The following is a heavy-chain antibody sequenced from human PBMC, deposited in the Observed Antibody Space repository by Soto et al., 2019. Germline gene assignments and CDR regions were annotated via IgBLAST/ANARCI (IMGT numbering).Heavy chain of an antibody. Sequence: PGGSLRLSCAASGFTFSGSAMDWVRQASGKGLEWVGRIRSKANSYAAAYAASVKGRFTISRDDSKNTAYLQMNSLKTEDTAVYYCTRSGYGDYSLDDAFDIWGQGTMVTVSS. V-gene: IGHV3-73*01. CDR2: IRSKANSYAA. CDR3: TRSGYGDYSLDDAFDI. CDR1: GFTFSGSA. J-gene: IGHJ3*02. D-gene: IGHD4-17*01.